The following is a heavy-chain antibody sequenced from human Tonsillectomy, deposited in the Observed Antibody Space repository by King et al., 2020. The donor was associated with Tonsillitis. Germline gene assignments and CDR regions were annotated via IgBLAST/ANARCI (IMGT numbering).Heavy chain of an antibody. J-gene: IGHJ5*02. CDR1: GFSFEDYA. V-gene: IGHV3-9*01. CDR3: AKDFGGNTGPCDA. D-gene: IGHD2-8*02. CDR2: ISWNSGTR. Sequence: VQLVESGGSLVQPGRSLRLSCAASGFSFEDYAMHWVRQTPGKGLEWVSSISWNSGTREYADSVKGRFSISRDNTKNSLYLQMNSLRAEDTALYYCAKDFGGNTGPCDAWGQGTLAT.